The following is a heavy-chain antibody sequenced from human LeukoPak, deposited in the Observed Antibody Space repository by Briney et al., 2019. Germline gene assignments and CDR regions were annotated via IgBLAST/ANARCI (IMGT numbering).Heavy chain of an antibody. CDR3: ARENSGSYYQFDC. V-gene: IGHV3-48*03. J-gene: IGHJ4*02. Sequence: PGGSLRLSCAASGFTFSAYEMNWVRQAPGKGLEWVSYISSSDSTIYYADSVKGRFTISRDNAKNSLYLQMNSLRPEDTAVYYCARENSGSYYQFDCWGQGTLVTVSS. CDR2: ISSSDSTI. CDR1: GFTFSAYE. D-gene: IGHD1-26*01.